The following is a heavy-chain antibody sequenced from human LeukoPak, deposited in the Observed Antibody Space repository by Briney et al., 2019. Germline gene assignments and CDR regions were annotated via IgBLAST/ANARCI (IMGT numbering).Heavy chain of an antibody. CDR2: IYPGDSDT. J-gene: IGHJ4*02. CDR3: ARQTRDGSGSRGYSFDF. V-gene: IGHV5-51*01. Sequence: GESLKISCKGSGYIFTNNWIGWVRQMPGKGLEWMGIIYPGDSDTGYSPSFEGQVTISVDKSISTAYLQWSSLKASDTAMYYCARQTRDGSGSRGYSFDFWGQGTLVTVSS. CDR1: GYIFTNNW. D-gene: IGHD3-10*01.